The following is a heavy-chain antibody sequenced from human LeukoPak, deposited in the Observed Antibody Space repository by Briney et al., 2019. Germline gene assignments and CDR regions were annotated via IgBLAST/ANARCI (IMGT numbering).Heavy chain of an antibody. D-gene: IGHD6-13*01. Sequence: SETLSLTCSVSGGSISSSLYFWGWIRQPPGKGLEWIGTVYSSGSTHYNPSLKSRVTLSIDTSNNQFSLKLSSVTAADTAVYYCARVKAAAGDNWGQGTLVTVSS. CDR1: GGSISSSLYF. J-gene: IGHJ4*02. CDR2: VYSSGST. CDR3: ARVKAAAGDN. V-gene: IGHV4-39*07.